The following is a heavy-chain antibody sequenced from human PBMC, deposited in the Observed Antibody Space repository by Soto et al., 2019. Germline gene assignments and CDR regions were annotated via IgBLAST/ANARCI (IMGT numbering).Heavy chain of an antibody. Sequence: GGSLRLSCAASGFTFSSYAMSWVRQAPGKGLEWVSGISGGGGTAYYADSVKGRFTISRDNSKNTLYLQMNSLRAEDTAAYYCAKDLASPGTISRYFDNWGQGTLVTVSS. D-gene: IGHD6-13*01. CDR1: GFTFSSYA. J-gene: IGHJ4*02. V-gene: IGHV3-23*01. CDR2: ISGGGGTA. CDR3: AKDLASPGTISRYFDN.